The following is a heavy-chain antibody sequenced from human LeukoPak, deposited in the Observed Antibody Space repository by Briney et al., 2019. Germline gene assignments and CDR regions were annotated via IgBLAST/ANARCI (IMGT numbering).Heavy chain of an antibody. CDR3: ASLQYSSSPTDY. J-gene: IGHJ4*02. Sequence: ASVKVSCKASGYTFTGYYMYWVRQAPGQGLEWMGRINPNSGGTNYAQKFQGRVILTRDTSISTAYMELSRLRSDDTAVYYCASLQYSSSPTDYWGQRTLVTVSS. CDR2: INPNSGGT. D-gene: IGHD6-6*01. V-gene: IGHV1-2*06. CDR1: GYTFTGYY.